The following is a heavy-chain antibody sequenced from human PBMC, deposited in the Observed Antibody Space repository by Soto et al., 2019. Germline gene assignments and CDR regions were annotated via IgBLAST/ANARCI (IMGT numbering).Heavy chain of an antibody. CDR1: GGTFSSYA. CDR2: IIPIFGTA. Sequence: QVQLVQSGAEVKKPGSSVKVSCKASGGTFSSYAISWVRQAPGQGLEWMGGIIPIFGTANYAQKFQGRVTITADESTSTAYMELSSLRSEDTAVYYCVRDRSSGYSYGYGLGFWFDPWGQGTLVTVSS. D-gene: IGHD5-18*01. CDR3: VRDRSSGYSYGYGLGFWFDP. J-gene: IGHJ5*02. V-gene: IGHV1-69*01.